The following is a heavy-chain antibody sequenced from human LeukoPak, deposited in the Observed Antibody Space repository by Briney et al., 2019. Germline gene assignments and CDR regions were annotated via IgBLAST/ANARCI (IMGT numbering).Heavy chain of an antibody. V-gene: IGHV1-2*02. Sequence: ASVKVSCKVSGYTLTELSMHWVRQAPGQGLEWMGWIKPNSGGTNYAQRFQGRVTMTRDTSISTAYMELNSLTSDDTAVYFCARDYDGGHNWFDPWGQGTLVTVSS. D-gene: IGHD4-23*01. CDR1: GYTLTELS. CDR2: IKPNSGGT. J-gene: IGHJ5*02. CDR3: ARDYDGGHNWFDP.